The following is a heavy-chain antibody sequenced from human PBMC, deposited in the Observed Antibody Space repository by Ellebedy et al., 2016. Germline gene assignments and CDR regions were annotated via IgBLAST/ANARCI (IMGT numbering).Heavy chain of an antibody. D-gene: IGHD6-13*01. CDR3: ARDSAAATV. CDR2: TYSDGST. V-gene: IGHV3-53*04. Sequence: GESLKISXAASGFTVSNNYMTWVRQAPGKGLEWVSVTYSDGSTYYADSVRGRFTVSRHGSKNTLYLQMDALRPEDTAVYYCARDSAAATVWGQGTLVSVSS. CDR1: GFTVSNNY. J-gene: IGHJ4*02.